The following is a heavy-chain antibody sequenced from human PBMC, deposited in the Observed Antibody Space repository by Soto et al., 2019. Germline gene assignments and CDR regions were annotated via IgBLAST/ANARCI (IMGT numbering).Heavy chain of an antibody. CDR3: ARDRLHCGGDCYFDASDI. CDR1: GYTFTSYA. J-gene: IGHJ3*02. CDR2: INADNGNT. V-gene: IGHV1-3*01. D-gene: IGHD2-21*01. Sequence: EASVKVSCKASGYTFTSYAMHWVRQAPGQRLEWMGWINADNGNTKYSQKFQGRVTITRDTSASTAYMELSSLRSEDTAVYYCARDRLHCGGDCYFDASDIWGQGTMVTVSS.